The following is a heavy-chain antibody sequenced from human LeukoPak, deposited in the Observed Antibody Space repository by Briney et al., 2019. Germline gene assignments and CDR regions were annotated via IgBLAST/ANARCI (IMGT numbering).Heavy chain of an antibody. Sequence: GGSLRLSCVASGFTFSSYAMSWVRQAPGKGLEWVSAIRESGGSTHYADPVKGRFTISRDNSKNTLYLQMNSLRAEDTAVYYCAKTKPYGTTWYGGIDWGQGALVTVSS. D-gene: IGHD6-13*01. V-gene: IGHV3-23*01. CDR1: GFTFSSYA. J-gene: IGHJ4*02. CDR2: IRESGGST. CDR3: AKTKPYGTTWYGGID.